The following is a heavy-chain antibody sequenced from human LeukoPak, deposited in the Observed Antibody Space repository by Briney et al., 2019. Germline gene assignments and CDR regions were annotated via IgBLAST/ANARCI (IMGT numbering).Heavy chain of an antibody. Sequence: SVKVSCKASGGTFSSYAISWVRQAPGQGLEWMAGIIPIFGTANYAQKFQGRVTITTDESTSTAYMELSSLRSEDTAVYYCARSYYYDSSGSLHFQHWGQGTLVTVSS. CDR1: GGTFSSYA. V-gene: IGHV1-69*05. CDR3: ARSYYYDSSGSLHFQH. CDR2: IIPIFGTA. J-gene: IGHJ1*01. D-gene: IGHD3-22*01.